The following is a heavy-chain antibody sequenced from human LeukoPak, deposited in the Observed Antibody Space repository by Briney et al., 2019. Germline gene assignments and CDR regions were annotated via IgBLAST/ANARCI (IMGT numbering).Heavy chain of an antibody. V-gene: IGHV4-39*07. Sequence: PSETLSLTCTVSGGSISSSSYYWGWIRQPPGKGLEWIGSIYYSGSTYYNPSLKSRVTISVDTSKNQFSLKLSSVTAADTAVYYCARGVVVAVKIDYWGQGTLVTVSS. CDR3: ARGVVVAVKIDY. CDR1: GGSISSSSYY. D-gene: IGHD2-15*01. CDR2: IYYSGST. J-gene: IGHJ4*02.